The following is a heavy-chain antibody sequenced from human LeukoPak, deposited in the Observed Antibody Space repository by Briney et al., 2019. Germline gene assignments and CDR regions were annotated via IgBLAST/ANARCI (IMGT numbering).Heavy chain of an antibody. CDR1: GFTFSSYE. V-gene: IGHV3-48*03. D-gene: IGHD3-3*01. Sequence: GGSLRLFCAASGFTFSSYEMNWVRQAPGKGLEWVSYISSSGSTIYYADSVKGRFTISRDNAKNSLYLQMNSLRAEDTAVYYCARLSTIFGVVIIGLDYWGQGTLVTVSS. J-gene: IGHJ4*02. CDR2: ISSSGSTI. CDR3: ARLSTIFGVVIIGLDY.